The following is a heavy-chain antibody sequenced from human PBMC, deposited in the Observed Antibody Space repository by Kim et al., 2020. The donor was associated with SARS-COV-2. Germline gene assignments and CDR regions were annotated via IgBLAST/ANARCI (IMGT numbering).Heavy chain of an antibody. V-gene: IGHV4-59*03. CDR2: IFHTGST. J-gene: IGHJ4*02. D-gene: IGHD1-26*01. CDR3: ARTAGWASGEQFDY. Sequence: SETLSLTCTVSSVAISSYYWSWIRQLPGKGLEWIGYIFHTGSTKYNPSLKSRVTISWDTSRNQFSLDLTSVIDADTAAYYFARTAGWASGEQFDYGGQG. CDR1: SVAISSYY.